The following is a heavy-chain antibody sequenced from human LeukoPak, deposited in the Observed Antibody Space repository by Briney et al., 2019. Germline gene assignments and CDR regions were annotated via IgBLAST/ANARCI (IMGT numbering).Heavy chain of an antibody. CDR2: IYPGDSDT. J-gene: IGHJ6*03. V-gene: IGHV5-51*01. CDR1: GYSFTSYG. D-gene: IGHD4-23*01. Sequence: GESLKISCKGSGYSFTSYGIGWVRQMPGKGLEWMGIIYPGDSDTRYSPSFQGQVTISADKSISTAYLQWSSLKASDTAMYYCARLGPDRWMGYHYYYYMDVWGKGTTVTVSS. CDR3: ARLGPDRWMGYHYYYYMDV.